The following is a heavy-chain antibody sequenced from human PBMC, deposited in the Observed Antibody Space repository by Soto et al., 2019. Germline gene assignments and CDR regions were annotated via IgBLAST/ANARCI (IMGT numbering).Heavy chain of an antibody. CDR2: ISGYNGNT. J-gene: IGHJ4*02. CDR3: ARDHSSSWHDFDY. V-gene: IGHV1-18*01. Sequence: ASVKVSCKASGYTFSNYGINWVRQAPGQGLEWMGWISGYNGNTNYAQKFQDRVTMTTDTSASTAYMELWSLRSDDTAMYYCARDHSSSWHDFDYWGQGTLVTDSS. D-gene: IGHD6-13*01. CDR1: GYTFSNYG.